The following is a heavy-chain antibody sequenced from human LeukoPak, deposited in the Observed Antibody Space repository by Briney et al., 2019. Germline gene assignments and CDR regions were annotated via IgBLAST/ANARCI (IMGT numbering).Heavy chain of an antibody. V-gene: IGHV3-74*03. J-gene: IGHJ6*02. CDR2: INGDGTST. CDR1: GFTLSSYW. Sequence: VGSLRLSCAASGFTLSSYWMHWVRQAPGMGLVWVSCINGDGTSTKYADSVKGRFTISRDNAKNTLYLQMNSLRAEDTAMYYCARDWRYYGMDVWGQGTTVTVSS. CDR3: ARDWRYYGMDV.